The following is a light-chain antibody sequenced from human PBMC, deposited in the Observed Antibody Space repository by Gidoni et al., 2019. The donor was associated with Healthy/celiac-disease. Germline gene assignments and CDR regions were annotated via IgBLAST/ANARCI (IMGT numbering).Light chain of an antibody. Sequence: AIRITQSPSSLSASTGDRVTITCRASQGISSYLAWYQQKPGKAPKLLIYDASTLQSGVPSRCSGSGSGTDVTLTISCLQSEDVATYYCQQYYSYPSITFGQGTRLEIK. J-gene: IGKJ5*01. CDR1: QGISSY. CDR3: QQYYSYPSIT. CDR2: DAS. V-gene: IGKV1-8*01.